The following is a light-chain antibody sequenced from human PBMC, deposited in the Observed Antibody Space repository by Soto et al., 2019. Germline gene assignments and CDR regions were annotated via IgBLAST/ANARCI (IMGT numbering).Light chain of an antibody. CDR3: AAWDDSLNALV. Sequence: QSVLTQPPSASGTPGQRVTISCSGATSNIGRNAINWYQQLPGAAPQLLIYTNNQRPSGVPDRFSGSKSGTSASLAITGLQSEDEADYHCAAWDDSLNALVFGGGTQLTVL. J-gene: IGLJ3*02. CDR1: TSNIGRNA. CDR2: TNN. V-gene: IGLV1-44*01.